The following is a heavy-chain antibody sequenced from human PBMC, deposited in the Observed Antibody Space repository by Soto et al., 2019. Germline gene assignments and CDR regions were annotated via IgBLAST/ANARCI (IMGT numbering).Heavy chain of an antibody. V-gene: IGHV2-5*02. CDR1: GFSLSTSGVG. D-gene: IGHD1-26*01. J-gene: IGHJ4*02. Sequence: SGPTLVSHTQALTLTCTFSGFSLSTSGVGVGWIRQPLGKALEWLALIYWDDDKRYSPSLKSRLTITKDTSKNQVVLTMTNMDPVDTATYYCAHSMDRSELLRSFDYWGQGTQVTAPQ. CDR3: AHSMDRSELLRSFDY. CDR2: IYWDDDK.